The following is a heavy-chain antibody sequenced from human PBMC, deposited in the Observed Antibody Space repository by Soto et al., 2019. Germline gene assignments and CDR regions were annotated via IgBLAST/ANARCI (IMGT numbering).Heavy chain of an antibody. CDR2: IYYSGST. D-gene: IGHD6-13*01. Sequence: ASETLSLTCTVSGGSVSSGSYYWSWIRQPPGKGLEWIGYIYYSGSTNYNPSLKSRVTISVDTTKNQFSLKLSSVTAADTAVYYCARVEAAERLYYFDYWGQGTLVTVSS. J-gene: IGHJ4*02. CDR3: ARVEAAERLYYFDY. CDR1: GGSVSSGSYY. V-gene: IGHV4-61*01.